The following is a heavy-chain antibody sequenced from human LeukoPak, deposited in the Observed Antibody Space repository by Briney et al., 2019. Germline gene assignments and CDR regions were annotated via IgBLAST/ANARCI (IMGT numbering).Heavy chain of an antibody. V-gene: IGHV4-61*01. Sequence: SETLSLTCTVSGGSVSSGSYYWSWIRQPPGKGLEWIGYIYYSGSTNYNPSLKSRVTISVDTSKNQFSLKLSSVTAADMAVYYCARDGGRQWLRSWDAFDIWGQGTMVTVSS. CDR3: ARDGGRQWLRSWDAFDI. J-gene: IGHJ3*02. CDR1: GGSVSSGSYY. D-gene: IGHD5-12*01. CDR2: IYYSGST.